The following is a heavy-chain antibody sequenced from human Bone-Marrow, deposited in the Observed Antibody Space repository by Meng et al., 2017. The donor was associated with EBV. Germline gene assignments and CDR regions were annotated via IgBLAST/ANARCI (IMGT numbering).Heavy chain of an antibody. J-gene: IGHJ4*02. Sequence: EXQLLEXXXGLVQPGXSLRLSXAGSGFTFSSYWMHWVRQAPGKGLVWVSRINSDGSSTSYADSVKGRFTISRDNAKNTLYLQMNSLRAEDTAVYYCASYYYDSSGYYHFDYWGQGTLVPVSS. V-gene: IGHV3-74*02. CDR3: ASYYYDSSGYYHFDY. D-gene: IGHD3-22*01. CDR1: GFTFSSYW. CDR2: INSDGSST.